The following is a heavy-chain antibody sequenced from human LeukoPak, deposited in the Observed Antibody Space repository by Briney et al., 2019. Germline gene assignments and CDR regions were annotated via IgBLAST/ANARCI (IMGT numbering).Heavy chain of an antibody. V-gene: IGHV4-4*09. CDR3: ARHPPRGYYSADAIDI. D-gene: IGHD3-3*01. CDR1: GGSISIYS. J-gene: IGHJ3*02. CDR2: IFASGST. Sequence: PSETLSLTCTVPGGSISIYSWSWVRQPPGEELEWIGYIFASGSTNYNPSLKSRVTISLDTSKIQFSLRLSSVTAADTAVYYWARHPPRGYYSADAIDIWGQGTIVTVSS.